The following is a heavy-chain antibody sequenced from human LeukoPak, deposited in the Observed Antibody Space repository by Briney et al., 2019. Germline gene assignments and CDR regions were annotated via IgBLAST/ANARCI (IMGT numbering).Heavy chain of an antibody. CDR1: GYSFTSYW. V-gene: IGHV5-51*01. Sequence: GESLKISCKGSGYSFTSYWIGWVRQMPGKGLEWMGIICPGDSDTRYSPSFQGQVTISADKSISTAYLQWSSLKASDTAMYYCARRGVYCRSTSCYYFDYWGQGTLVTVSS. J-gene: IGHJ4*02. CDR3: ARRGVYCRSTSCYYFDY. CDR2: ICPGDSDT. D-gene: IGHD2-2*01.